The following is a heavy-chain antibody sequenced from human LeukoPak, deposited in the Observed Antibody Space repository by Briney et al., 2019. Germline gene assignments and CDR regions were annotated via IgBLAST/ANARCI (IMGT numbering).Heavy chain of an antibody. CDR1: GVSINNYY. CDR2: IFGGVTT. V-gene: IGHV4-59*01. D-gene: IGHD2-2*01. J-gene: IGHJ3*02. Sequence: PSETLFLTCTGSGVSINNYYWTWIRQSPGKGLEWIGCIFGGVTTHYNPALDRRVTISVDTSKTQFSLILTSTPAADTAVYYCLTVSAATRSIDIWGPGTTVSVSS. CDR3: LTVSAATRSIDI.